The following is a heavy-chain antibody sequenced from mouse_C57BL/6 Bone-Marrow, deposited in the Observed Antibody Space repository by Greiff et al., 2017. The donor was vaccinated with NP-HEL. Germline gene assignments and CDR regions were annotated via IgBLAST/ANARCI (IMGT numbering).Heavy chain of an antibody. Sequence: EVMLVESGAELVRPGASVKLSCTASGFNIKDDYMHWVKQRPEQGLEWIGWIDPENGDTEYASKFQGKATITADTSSNTAYLQLSSLTSEDTAVYYCTNYFDYWGQGTTLTVSS. CDR3: TNYFDY. V-gene: IGHV14-4*01. J-gene: IGHJ2*01. CDR1: GFNIKDDY. CDR2: IDPENGDT.